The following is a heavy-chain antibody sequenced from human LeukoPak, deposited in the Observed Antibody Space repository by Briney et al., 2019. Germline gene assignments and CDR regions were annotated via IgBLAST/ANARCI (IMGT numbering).Heavy chain of an antibody. J-gene: IGHJ3*02. D-gene: IGHD5-12*01. CDR2: MNPNSGNT. CDR3: ARPSPESGYDYDAFDI. CDR1: GYTFTSYD. Sequence: ASVKVSCKASGYTFTSYDINWVRQATGQGLEWMGWMNPNSGNTGYAQKLQGRVTMTTDTSTSTAYMELRSLRSDDTAVYYCARPSPESGYDYDAFDIWGQGTMVTVSS. V-gene: IGHV1-8*01.